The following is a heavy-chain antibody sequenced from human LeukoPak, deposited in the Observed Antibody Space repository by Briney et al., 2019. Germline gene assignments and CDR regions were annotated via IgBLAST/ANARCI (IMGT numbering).Heavy chain of an antibody. Sequence: GGSLRLSCAASGFTFNIYAMSWVRQAPGKGLEWVSAISGSGGSTYYADSVKGRFTISRDNSKNTLYLQMNSLRAEDTAVYYCAKNGVWGSYRFDYWGQGTLVTVSS. CDR3: AKNGVWGSYRFDY. CDR1: GFTFNIYA. V-gene: IGHV3-23*01. CDR2: ISGSGGST. J-gene: IGHJ4*02. D-gene: IGHD3-16*02.